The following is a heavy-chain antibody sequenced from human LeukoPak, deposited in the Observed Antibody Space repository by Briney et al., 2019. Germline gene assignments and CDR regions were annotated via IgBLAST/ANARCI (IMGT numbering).Heavy chain of an antibody. CDR3: AKLLRGVIVPYFDY. Sequence: GGSLRLSCAASGFTFSSYAMSWVRQAPGRGLEWFSAISGSGSSTHYGDSVRGRFTISRDNSRNTLYLQLNRLRAEDTAVYYCAKLLRGVIVPYFDYWGQGTLVTVSS. J-gene: IGHJ4*02. CDR1: GFTFSSYA. D-gene: IGHD3-10*01. CDR2: ISGSGSST. V-gene: IGHV3-23*01.